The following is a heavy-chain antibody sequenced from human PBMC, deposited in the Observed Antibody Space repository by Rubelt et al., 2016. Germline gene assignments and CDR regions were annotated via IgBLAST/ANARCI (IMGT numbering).Heavy chain of an antibody. CDR2: IYSGGSN. J-gene: IGHJ4*02. CDR3: TTDANDY. CDR1: GFTVSSNY. V-gene: IGHV3-66*01. Sequence: EVQLVESGGGLVKPGGSLRLSCAASGFTVSSNYMSWVRQAQGKGLEWVSVIYSGGSNYSEESVKGRFTISRDNSKNTLDLQMNSLRAEDTAVYYCTTDANDYWGQGTLVTVSS.